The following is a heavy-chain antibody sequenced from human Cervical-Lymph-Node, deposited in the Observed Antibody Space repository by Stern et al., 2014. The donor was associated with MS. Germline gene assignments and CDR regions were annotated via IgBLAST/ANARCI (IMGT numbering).Heavy chain of an antibody. Sequence: VTLRESGPALVKPTQTLTLTCTFSGFSLSTSGLGVGWIRQPPGEALEWRSYIYWDDQKRYSPSLKSRLTITKDTSKNQVVLTLTNVDPVDTATYYCAHRTAGPFDYWGQGTLVTVSS. J-gene: IGHJ4*02. V-gene: IGHV2-5*02. CDR1: GFSLSTSGLG. CDR2: IYWDDQK. CDR3: AHRTAGPFDY.